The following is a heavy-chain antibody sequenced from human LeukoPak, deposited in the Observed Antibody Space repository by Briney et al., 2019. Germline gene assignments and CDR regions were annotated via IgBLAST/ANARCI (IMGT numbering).Heavy chain of an antibody. V-gene: IGHV3-74*01. CDR3: ARDLYYDILTGYGYYYYYGMDV. J-gene: IGHJ6*02. CDR2: INSDGSST. Sequence: PVGSLRLSCAASGFTFSSYWMHWVRQAPGKGLVWVSRINSDGSSTSYADSVKGRFTISRDNAKNTLYLQMNSLRAEDTAVYYCARDLYYDILTGYGYYYYYGMDVWGQGTTVTVSS. CDR1: GFTFSSYW. D-gene: IGHD3-9*01.